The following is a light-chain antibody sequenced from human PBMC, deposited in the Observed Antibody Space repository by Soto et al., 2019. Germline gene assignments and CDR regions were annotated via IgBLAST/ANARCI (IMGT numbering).Light chain of an antibody. CDR2: TIS. V-gene: IGLV7-43*01. J-gene: IGLJ1*01. Sequence: QAAVTQEPSLTVSPGGTVTLTCASSTGAVTSDSYPSWFQQKPGQAPRALIYTISNKHSWTPARFSGSLLGGKAALTLSDVQPEDEAAYFCLLCYDGAHVFGPGPTVTVL. CDR3: LLCYDGAHV. CDR1: TGAVTSDSY.